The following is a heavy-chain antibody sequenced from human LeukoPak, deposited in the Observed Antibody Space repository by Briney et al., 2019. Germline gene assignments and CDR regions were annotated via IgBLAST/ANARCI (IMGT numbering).Heavy chain of an antibody. V-gene: IGHV4-39*01. CDR3: ARGLFRQAAAGYYFDY. D-gene: IGHD6-13*01. CDR1: GGSISSSSYY. CDR2: IYYSGST. J-gene: IGHJ4*02. Sequence: SETLSLTCTVSGGSISSSSYYWGWIRQPPGKGLEWIGSIYYSGSTYYNPSLKSRVTISVDTSKNQFSLKLSSVTAADTAVYYCARGLFRQAAAGYYFDYWGQGTLVTVSS.